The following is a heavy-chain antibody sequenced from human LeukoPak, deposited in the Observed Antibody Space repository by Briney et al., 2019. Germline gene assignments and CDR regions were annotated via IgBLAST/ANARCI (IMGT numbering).Heavy chain of an antibody. CDR1: GFTFSSYY. CDR3: ASYRYGSSFAFDI. D-gene: IGHD6-6*01. Sequence: GGSLRLSCAASGFTFSSYYMNWVRQAPGKGLEWVSYISSSSSTIYYADSVKGRFTISRDNSKNTLYLQMNSLRAEDTAVYYCASYRYGSSFAFDIWGQGTMVTVSS. J-gene: IGHJ3*02. CDR2: ISSSSSTI. V-gene: IGHV3-48*01.